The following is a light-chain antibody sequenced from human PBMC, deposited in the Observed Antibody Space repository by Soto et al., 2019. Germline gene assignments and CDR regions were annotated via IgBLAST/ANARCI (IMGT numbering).Light chain of an antibody. CDR1: QGIISY. V-gene: IGKV1-8*01. CDR2: TAS. J-gene: IGKJ1*01. CDR3: QQYYTYPWT. Sequence: AIRMTQSPSSLSASTGDRVTITCRASQGIISYLAWYQQKPGKAPKVLIHTASTLQGGVPSRFSGSGSGTDFTLTISRLQSEDFATYYCQQYYTYPWTFGQGTKVEVK.